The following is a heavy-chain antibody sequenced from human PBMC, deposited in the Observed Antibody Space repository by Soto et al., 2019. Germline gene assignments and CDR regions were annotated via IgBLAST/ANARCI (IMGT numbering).Heavy chain of an antibody. J-gene: IGHJ4*02. CDR1: GDSFNTYW. V-gene: IGHV5-51*01. Sequence: EVQLVPSGAEARKPGESLKISCKGFGDSFNTYWIAWVRQMPGKGLEWMGIIYPGDSETRYSPSFQGQVTISADKSISTAHLQWSSLKASDTAIYYCARRGRTGYYYDSWGQGTLVTVSS. D-gene: IGHD3-9*01. CDR3: ARRGRTGYYYDS. CDR2: IYPGDSET.